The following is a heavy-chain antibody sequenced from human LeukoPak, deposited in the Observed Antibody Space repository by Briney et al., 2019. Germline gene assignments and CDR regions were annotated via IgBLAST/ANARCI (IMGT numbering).Heavy chain of an antibody. Sequence: GGSLRLSCAASGFTFSFYAMSWVRQAPGKGLEWVSSLSGSGGDTYYADSVNGRFTISRDNAKNSLYLQMNSLRAEDTAVYYCARWAYWGQGTLVSVSS. V-gene: IGHV3-23*01. J-gene: IGHJ4*02. CDR2: LSGSGGDT. D-gene: IGHD5-24*01. CDR3: ARWAY. CDR1: GFTFSFYA.